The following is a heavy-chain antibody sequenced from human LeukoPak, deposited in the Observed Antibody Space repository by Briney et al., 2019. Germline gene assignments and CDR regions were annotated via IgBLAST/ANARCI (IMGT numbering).Heavy chain of an antibody. CDR1: GFTFSNYG. J-gene: IGHJ2*01. V-gene: IGHV3-33*01. CDR3: ARGVVGATTGWYFDL. Sequence: GGSLRLSCAASGFTFSNYGMHWVRQAPGKGLEWVAVIWSDESNKYYADSVKGRFTISRDNFKNTLYLHMNRLRAEDMTVYYCARGVVGATTGWYFDLWGRGTLVTVSS. CDR2: IWSDESNK. D-gene: IGHD1-26*01.